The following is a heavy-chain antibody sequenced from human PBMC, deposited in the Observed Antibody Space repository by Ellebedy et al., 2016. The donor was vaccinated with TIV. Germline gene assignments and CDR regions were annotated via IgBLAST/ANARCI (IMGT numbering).Heavy chain of an antibody. D-gene: IGHD1-26*01. CDR2: TYYRSKWYN. V-gene: IGHV6-1*01. Sequence: SETLSLXXAISGDSVSSNSAAWNWIRQSPSRGLEWLGRTYYRSKWYNDYAVSVKSRITINPDTSKNQFSLQLNSVTPEDTAVYYCARDRWELLRSHYYYGMDVWGQGTTVTVSS. J-gene: IGHJ6*02. CDR1: GDSVSSNSAA. CDR3: ARDRWELLRSHYYYGMDV.